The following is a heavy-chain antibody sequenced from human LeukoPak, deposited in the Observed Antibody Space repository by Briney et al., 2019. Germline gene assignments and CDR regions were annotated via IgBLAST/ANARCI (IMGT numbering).Heavy chain of an antibody. CDR3: ARDGYCSGGSCYPDY. CDR1: GFTFSSYN. V-gene: IGHV3-21*01. CDR2: ISSVSSFI. D-gene: IGHD2-15*01. Sequence: GGSLRLSCAASGFTFSSYNMNWVRQAPGKGLEWVSSISSVSSFIYNADSLKGRFTISRDNSKNSLYLQMNSLRAEDTAVYYCARDGYCSGGSCYPDYWGQGTLVTVSS. J-gene: IGHJ4*02.